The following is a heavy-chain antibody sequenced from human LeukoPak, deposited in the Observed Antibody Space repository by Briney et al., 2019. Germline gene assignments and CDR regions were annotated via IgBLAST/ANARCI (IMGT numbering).Heavy chain of an antibody. J-gene: IGHJ5*02. CDR2: IYNGNT. V-gene: IGHV1-18*01. D-gene: IGHD6-19*01. CDR1: GYSFTKFG. CDR3: ARGSSGTEGFDP. Sequence: GASVKVSCKASGYSFTKFGISWVRQAPGRGLEWVGWIYNGNTKYTQSLQGRVTMTTDTSTSTAYMELRSLISDDTAVYYCARGSSGTEGFDPWGQGTLVTVFS.